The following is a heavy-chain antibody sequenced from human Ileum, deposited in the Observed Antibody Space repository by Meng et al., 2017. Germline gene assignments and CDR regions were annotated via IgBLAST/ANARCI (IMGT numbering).Heavy chain of an antibody. J-gene: IGHJ5*02. D-gene: IGHD3-10*01. V-gene: IGHV4-34*01. Sequence: QVQPWGAGPLTPSPTLSLTCAFYGRSFSGYYCCWHRQPPGKGLEWIGKINHNGSTNCNPYLQSRVTISVDTSKTQFSPKLSSVTAADTAVYDCASGRGLICFGEWLDHWGQGTLVTVSS. CDR1: GRSFSGYY. CDR3: ASGRGLICFGEWLDH. CDR2: INHNGST.